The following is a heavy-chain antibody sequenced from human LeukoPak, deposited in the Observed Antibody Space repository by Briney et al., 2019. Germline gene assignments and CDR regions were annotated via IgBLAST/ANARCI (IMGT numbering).Heavy chain of an antibody. V-gene: IGHV1-2*02. D-gene: IGHD2-8*02. Sequence: ASVKVSCKASGYTFTSYGISWVRQAPGQGLEWMGWINPNSGGTDYAQKFQGSVTMTRDTSISTAYMELSSLRSDDTAVYYCARGGGGLVFWGQGTLVTVSS. CDR3: ARGGGGLVF. J-gene: IGHJ4*02. CDR1: GYTFTSYG. CDR2: INPNSGGT.